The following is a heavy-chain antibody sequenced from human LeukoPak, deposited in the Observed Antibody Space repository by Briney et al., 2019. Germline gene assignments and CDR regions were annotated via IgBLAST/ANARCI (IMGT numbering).Heavy chain of an antibody. CDR1: GGSISSSSYY. V-gene: IGHV4-39*01. J-gene: IGHJ6*03. CDR3: ASTPLYYDFWSGYSKDNYYYYYMDV. D-gene: IGHD3-3*01. Sequence: SQTLSLTCTVSGGSISSSSYYWGWIRQPPGKGLEWIGSIYYSGSTYYNPSLKSRVTISVDTSKNQFSLKLSSVTAADTAVYYCASTPLYYDFWSGYSKDNYYYYYMDVWGKGTTVTVSS. CDR2: IYYSGST.